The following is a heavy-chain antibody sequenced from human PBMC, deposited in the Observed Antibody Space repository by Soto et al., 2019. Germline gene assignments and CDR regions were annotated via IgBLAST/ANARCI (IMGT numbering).Heavy chain of an antibody. CDR1: GYDFSSYA. J-gene: IGHJ6*02. D-gene: IGHD5-12*01. Sequence: ASVKVSCKASGYDFSSYAMHWVRQAPGQRLEWMGWINIGSGNTEYSQNFQDRITITRDTSSSTVYMELNSLKSEDTAVYYCARDGGDCGYRLIYYHYIGLDVWGQGTMVTVSS. CDR2: INIGSGNT. CDR3: ARDGGDCGYRLIYYHYIGLDV. V-gene: IGHV1-3*04.